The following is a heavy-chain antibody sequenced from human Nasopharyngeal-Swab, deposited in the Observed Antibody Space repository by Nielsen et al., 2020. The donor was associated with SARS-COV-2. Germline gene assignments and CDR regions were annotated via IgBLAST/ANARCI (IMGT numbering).Heavy chain of an antibody. J-gene: IGHJ4*02. D-gene: IGHD5-18*01. V-gene: IGHV3-30*18. CDR1: GFTFSSYG. CDR3: AKDGGYSYAYYFDY. Sequence: GESLKISCAASGFTFSSYGMHWVCQAPGKGLEWVAVISYDGSNKYYADSVKGRFTISRDNSKNTLYLQMNSLRAEDTAVYYCAKDGGYSYAYYFDYWGQGTLVTVSS. CDR2: ISYDGSNK.